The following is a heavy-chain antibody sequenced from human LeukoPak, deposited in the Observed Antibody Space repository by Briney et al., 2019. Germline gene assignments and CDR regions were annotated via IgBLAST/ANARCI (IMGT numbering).Heavy chain of an antibody. CDR1: GFSFSSSA. CDR2: ISNSGHLM. Sequence: GGSLRLSCAASGFSFSSSAMNWVRQAPGEGLEWISYISNSGHLMYYADSVKGRFTISRDNAKNSLYLQMNSLRAEDMAVYYCATYTTSRVFYLWGQGTMVAVSS. J-gene: IGHJ3*01. CDR3: ATYTTSRVFYL. V-gene: IGHV3-48*03. D-gene: IGHD2-2*02.